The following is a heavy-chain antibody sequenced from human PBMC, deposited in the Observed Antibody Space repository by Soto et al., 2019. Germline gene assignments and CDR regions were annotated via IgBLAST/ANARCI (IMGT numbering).Heavy chain of an antibody. J-gene: IGHJ6*02. Sequence: SETLSLTCAVYGGSFSGYYWSWIRQPPGKGLEWIGEINHSGSINYNPSLKSRVTISVDTSKNQFSLKLSSVTAADTAVYYCARAGNRYYYYGMDVWGQGTTVTVSS. CDR2: INHSGSI. CDR3: ARAGNRYYYYGMDV. CDR1: GGSFSGYY. D-gene: IGHD3-10*01. V-gene: IGHV4-34*01.